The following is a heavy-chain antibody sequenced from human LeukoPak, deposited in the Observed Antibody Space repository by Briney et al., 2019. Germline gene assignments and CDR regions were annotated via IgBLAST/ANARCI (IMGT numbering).Heavy chain of an antibody. CDR1: GGSISSSSYC. J-gene: IGHJ5*02. CDR2: IYYSGST. D-gene: IGHD6-13*01. V-gene: IGHV4-39*07. Sequence: SETLSLTCTVSGGSISSSSYCWGWIRQPPGKGLEWIGSIYYSGSTYYNPSLKSRVTISVDTSKNQFSLKLSSVTAADTAVYYCAREGRGYSRSNWFDPWGQGTLVTVSS. CDR3: AREGRGYSRSNWFDP.